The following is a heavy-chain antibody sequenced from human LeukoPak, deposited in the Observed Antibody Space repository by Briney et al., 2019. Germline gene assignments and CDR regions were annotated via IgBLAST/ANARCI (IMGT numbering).Heavy chain of an antibody. CDR2: IYSSGST. CDR3: ARDGVAGMTDWFDP. V-gene: IGHV4-39*02. Sequence: PSETLSLTCSVSGVSISSGSNYWGWIRQPPGKTLEWIGSIYSSGSTYYNSSLKSRVIILIDTSKNHFSLKLSSVTAADTAVYYCARDGVAGMTDWFDPWGQGTLVTVSS. CDR1: GVSISSGSNY. J-gene: IGHJ5*02.